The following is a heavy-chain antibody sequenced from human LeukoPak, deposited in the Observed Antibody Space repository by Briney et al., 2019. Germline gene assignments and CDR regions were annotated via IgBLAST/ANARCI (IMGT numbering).Heavy chain of an antibody. CDR1: GYTFTGYC. J-gene: IGHJ4*02. Sequence: ASVKVSCKASGYTFTGYCMHWVRQAPGQGLEWMGRINPNSGGTNYAQKFQGRVTMTRDTSISTAYMELSRLRSDDTAVYYCARIGRWLQLREGGFVDYWGQGTLVTVSS. CDR2: INPNSGGT. CDR3: ARIGRWLQLREGGFVDY. D-gene: IGHD5-24*01. V-gene: IGHV1-2*06.